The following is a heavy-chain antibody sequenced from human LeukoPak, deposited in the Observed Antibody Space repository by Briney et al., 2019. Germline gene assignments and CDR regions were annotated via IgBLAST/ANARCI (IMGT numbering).Heavy chain of an antibody. CDR2: TYYSGST. J-gene: IGHJ5*02. CDR3: ARPYYYDSRIDP. D-gene: IGHD3-22*01. Sequence: SWVRQPPGKGLEWIGYTYYSGSTYYNPSIKSRATISVDTSKNRFSLKLTSVTAADTAVYYCARPYYYDSRIDPWGQGTMVTVSS. V-gene: IGHV4-30-4*08.